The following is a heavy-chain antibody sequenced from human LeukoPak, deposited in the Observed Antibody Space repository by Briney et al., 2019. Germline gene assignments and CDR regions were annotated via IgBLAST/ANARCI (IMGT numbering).Heavy chain of an antibody. CDR1: GYTFIGYY. J-gene: IGHJ4*02. D-gene: IGHD5-24*01. CDR3: ARTVEMATTQSELDY. V-gene: IGHV1-46*01. Sequence: ASVKVSCKASGYTFIGYYMHWVRQAPGQGLEWMGIINPSGGSTSYVQKFQGRVTMTRDTSTSTVYMELSSLRSEDTAVYYCARTVEMATTQSELDYWGQGTLVTVSS. CDR2: INPSGGST.